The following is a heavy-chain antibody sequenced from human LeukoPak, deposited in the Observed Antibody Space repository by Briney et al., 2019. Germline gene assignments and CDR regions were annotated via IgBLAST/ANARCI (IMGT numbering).Heavy chain of an antibody. CDR3: AKDQGIAVTGVSDY. CDR1: GGIFSSYA. CDR2: IIPIFGTA. J-gene: IGHJ4*02. V-gene: IGHV1-69*13. Sequence: SVKVSCKASGGIFSSYAISWVRQAPGQGLEWMGGIIPIFGTANYAQKFQGRVTITADESTSTAYMELSSLRSEDTAVYYCAKDQGIAVTGVSDYWGQGTLVTVSS. D-gene: IGHD6-19*01.